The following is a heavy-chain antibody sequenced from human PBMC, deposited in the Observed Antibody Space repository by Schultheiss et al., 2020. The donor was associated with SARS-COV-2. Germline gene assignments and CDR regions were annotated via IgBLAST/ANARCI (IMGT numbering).Heavy chain of an antibody. V-gene: IGHV3-7*01. CDR2: IKCDGSEK. CDR1: GFAFNSSW. D-gene: IGHD3-10*01. Sequence: GESLKISCVVSGFAFNSSWMYWVCQAPEKGLEWVADIKCDGSEKYYVDSVKGRFTISRDNAKNSLYLQMNSLRAEDTAVYYCARALRTYYYGSGTNWFDPWGQGTLVTVSS. CDR3: ARALRTYYYGSGTNWFDP. J-gene: IGHJ5*02.